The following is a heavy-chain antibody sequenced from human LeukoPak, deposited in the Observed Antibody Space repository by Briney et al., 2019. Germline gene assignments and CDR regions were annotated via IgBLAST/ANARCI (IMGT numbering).Heavy chain of an antibody. CDR1: GRSISSSSYY. V-gene: IGHV4-39*01. Sequence: SETLSLTCTVSGRSISSSSYYSGCIRQPPWKRLEWLGSIYYSGSTYHNPSLKSRVTISVDTSKNQFSLKLSSVTAADTAVYYCARHAVATIRGGFDYWGQGTLVTVSS. J-gene: IGHJ4*02. D-gene: IGHD5-24*01. CDR3: ARHAVATIRGGFDY. CDR2: IYYSGST.